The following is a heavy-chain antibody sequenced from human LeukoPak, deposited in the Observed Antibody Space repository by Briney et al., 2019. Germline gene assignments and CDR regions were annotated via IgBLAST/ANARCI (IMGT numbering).Heavy chain of an antibody. CDR3: AREGYDYGSGSYYPYWDYYYGMDV. V-gene: IGHV1-8*01. Sequence: ASVKVSCKASGYTFTSYDINWMRQATGQGLEWMGWMNPNSGNTGYAQKFQGRVTMTRNTSISTAYMELSSLRSEDTAVYYCAREGYDYGSGSYYPYWDYYYGMDVWGQGTTVTVSS. J-gene: IGHJ6*02. CDR1: GYTFTSYD. D-gene: IGHD3-10*01. CDR2: MNPNSGNT.